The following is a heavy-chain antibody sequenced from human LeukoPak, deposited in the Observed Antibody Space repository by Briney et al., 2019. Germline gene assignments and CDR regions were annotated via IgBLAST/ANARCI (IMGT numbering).Heavy chain of an antibody. CDR3: ARAIARNPYCSSTSCYTRFDY. CDR2: INHSGST. CDR1: GGSFSGYY. D-gene: IGHD2-2*02. Sequence: SETLSLTCAVYGGSFSGYYWSWIRQPPGKELEWIGEINHSGSTNYNPSLKSRVTISVDTSKNQFSLKLSSVTAADTAVYYCARAIARNPYCSSTSCYTRFDYWGQGTLVTVSS. V-gene: IGHV4-34*01. J-gene: IGHJ4*02.